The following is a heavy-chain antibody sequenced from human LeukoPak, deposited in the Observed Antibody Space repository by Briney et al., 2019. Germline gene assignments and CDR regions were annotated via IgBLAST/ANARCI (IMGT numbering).Heavy chain of an antibody. J-gene: IGHJ4*02. CDR2: VYYSGST. Sequence: SETLSLTCTVSGDSISNYYWSWIRQPPGKGLEWIGYVYYSGSTNYNPSLKSRVTISVDTSKNQFSLKLTSVTAADTAVYYCGRRSRSTWNYRRGDYWGQGTLVTVSS. CDR3: GRRSRSTWNYRRGDY. V-gene: IGHV4-59*08. D-gene: IGHD1-7*01. CDR1: GDSISNYY.